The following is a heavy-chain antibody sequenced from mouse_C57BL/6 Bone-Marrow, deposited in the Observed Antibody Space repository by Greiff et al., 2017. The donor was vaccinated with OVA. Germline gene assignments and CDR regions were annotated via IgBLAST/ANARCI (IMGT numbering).Heavy chain of an antibody. CDR3: TSYGSLDY. CDR1: GFNIKDDY. CDR2: IDPENGDT. D-gene: IGHD2-1*01. V-gene: IGHV14-4*01. Sequence: EVQLVESGAELVRPGASVKLSCTASGFNIKDDYMHWVKQRPEQGLEWIGWIDPENGDTEYASKFQGKATITADTSSNTAYLQLSSLTSEDTAVYYCTSYGSLDYWGQGATLTVSS. J-gene: IGHJ2*01.